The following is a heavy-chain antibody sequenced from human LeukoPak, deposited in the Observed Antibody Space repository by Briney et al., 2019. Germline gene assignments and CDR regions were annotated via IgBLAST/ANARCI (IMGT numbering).Heavy chain of an antibody. Sequence: GGSLRLSCAASGFDFSICAMTWVRQAPGKGLEWVASIGSPGETYYADSVKGRFAVSRENSQNTVFLQLTSLTAEDTAIYYCAKDATPGNSIWDYFAYWGQGARVTVSS. V-gene: IGHV3-23*01. CDR3: AKDATPGNSIWDYFAY. J-gene: IGHJ4*02. CDR2: IGSPGET. CDR1: GFDFSICA. D-gene: IGHD2-15*01.